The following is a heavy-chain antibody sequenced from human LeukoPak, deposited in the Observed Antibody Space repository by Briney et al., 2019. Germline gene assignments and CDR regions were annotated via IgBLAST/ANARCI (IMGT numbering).Heavy chain of an antibody. D-gene: IGHD4-23*01. Sequence: SQTLSLTCTVSGISISSRGYYWSWVRQRPGKGLEWIGYIYQSGGTYYNPSLKSRVTISVDWSKNQVSLKLSSVTAADTAVYYCAGGYGGWGQGTLVTVSS. CDR1: GISISSRGYY. J-gene: IGHJ4*02. CDR3: AGGYGG. V-gene: IGHV4-30-2*01. CDR2: IYQSGGT.